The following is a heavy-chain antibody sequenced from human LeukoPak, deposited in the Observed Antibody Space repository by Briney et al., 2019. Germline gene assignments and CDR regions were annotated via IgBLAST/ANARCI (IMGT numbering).Heavy chain of an antibody. J-gene: IGHJ6*03. Sequence: SETLSLTCTVSGGSISSSSYYWGWIRQPPGKGLEWIGNIYYSGSTNYNPSLKSRVTISVDKSKNQFSLKLSSVTAADTAVYYCASKYCSSTSCYDHYYYYMDVWGKRTTVTVSS. V-gene: IGHV4-39*07. CDR2: IYYSGST. D-gene: IGHD2-2*01. CDR3: ASKYCSSTSCYDHYYYYMDV. CDR1: GGSISSSSYY.